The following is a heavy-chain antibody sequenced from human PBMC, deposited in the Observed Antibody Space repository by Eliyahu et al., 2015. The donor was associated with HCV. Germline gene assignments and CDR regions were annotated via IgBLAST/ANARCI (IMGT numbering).Heavy chain of an antibody. D-gene: IGHD4-17*01. CDR3: ASNYGDYGGDAFDI. Sequence: QVQLQESGPGLVKPSETLSLTCTVSGGSISSYYWSWIRQPPGKGLEWIGYIYYSGSTNYNPSLKSRVTISVDTSKNQFSLKLSSVTAADTAVYYCASNYGDYGGDAFDIWGQGTMVTVSS. CDR2: IYYSGST. V-gene: IGHV4-59*01. CDR1: GGSISSYY. J-gene: IGHJ3*02.